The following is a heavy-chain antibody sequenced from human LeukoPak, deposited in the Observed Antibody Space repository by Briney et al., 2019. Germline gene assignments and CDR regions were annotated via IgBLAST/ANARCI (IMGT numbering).Heavy chain of an antibody. J-gene: IGHJ4*02. CDR2: IYTSGST. Sequence: SETLSLTCTVSGGSISSGSYYWSWIRQPAGKGLEWIGRIYTSGSTNYNPSLKSRVTISVDTSKNQFSLKLSSVTAADTAVYYCASPGQDYDFWSGYPSYYFDYWGQGTLVTVSS. D-gene: IGHD3-3*01. CDR1: GGSISSGSYY. CDR3: ASPGQDYDFWSGYPSYYFDY. V-gene: IGHV4-61*02.